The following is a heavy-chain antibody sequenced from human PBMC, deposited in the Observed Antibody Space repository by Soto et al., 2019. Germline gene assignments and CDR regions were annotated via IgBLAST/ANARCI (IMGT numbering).Heavy chain of an antibody. J-gene: IGHJ6*03. D-gene: IGHD3-9*01. CDR2: IWYDGSNK. CDR1: GFTFSSYG. V-gene: IGHV3-33*01. Sequence: PGGSLRLSCAASGFTFSSYGMHWVRQAPGKGLEWVAVIWYDGSNKYYADSVKGRFTISRDNSKNTLYLQMNSLRAEDTAVYYCARENGILTGYADYYYYYMDVWCKGATVTVSS. CDR3: ARENGILTGYADYYYYYMDV.